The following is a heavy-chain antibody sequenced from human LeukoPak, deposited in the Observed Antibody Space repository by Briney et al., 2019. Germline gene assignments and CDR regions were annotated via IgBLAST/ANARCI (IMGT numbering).Heavy chain of an antibody. CDR2: ISYDGSNK. CDR1: GFTFSSYA. CDR3: ARDRWELPNWFDP. Sequence: GGSLRLSCAASGFTFSSYAMHWVRQAPGKGLEWVAVISYDGSNKYYADSVKGRFTISRDNSKNTLYLQMNSLRAEDTAVYYCARDRWELPNWFDPWGQGTLVTVSS. J-gene: IGHJ5*02. D-gene: IGHD1-26*01. V-gene: IGHV3-30-3*01.